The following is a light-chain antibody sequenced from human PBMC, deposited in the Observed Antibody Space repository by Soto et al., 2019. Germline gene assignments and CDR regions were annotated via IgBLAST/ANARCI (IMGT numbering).Light chain of an antibody. V-gene: IGLV2-8*01. CDR3: CSHAGDNTFV. CDR1: SDDVGGYNY. Sequence: QSVLTQPPSASGSLGQSVTISCTGTSDDVGGYNYVSWYQQHPGKAPKIMIYEVSKRPSGVPDRFSGSKSGNTASLTVSGLQAEDEAAYYCCSHAGDNTFVFATGTKVTVL. CDR2: EVS. J-gene: IGLJ1*01.